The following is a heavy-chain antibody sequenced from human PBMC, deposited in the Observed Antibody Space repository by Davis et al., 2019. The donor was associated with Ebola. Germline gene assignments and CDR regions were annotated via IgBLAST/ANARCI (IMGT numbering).Heavy chain of an antibody. CDR2: IYHSGST. Sequence: SETLSLTCAVSGGSISSSNWWSWVRQPPGKGLEWIGYIYHSGSTYYNPSLKSRVTISVDRSKNQFSLKLSSVTAADTAVYYCARDSVLGYGMDVWGQGTTVTVSS. V-gene: IGHV4-4*02. D-gene: IGHD5/OR15-5a*01. J-gene: IGHJ6*02. CDR1: GGSISSSNW. CDR3: ARDSVLGYGMDV.